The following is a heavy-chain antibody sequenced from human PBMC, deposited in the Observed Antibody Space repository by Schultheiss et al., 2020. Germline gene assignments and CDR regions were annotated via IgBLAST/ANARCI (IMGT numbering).Heavy chain of an antibody. CDR3: ARDLGGYSSGYTMYYFDY. J-gene: IGHJ4*02. Sequence: SATLSLTCTVSGGSISSYYWSWIRQPAGKGLEWIGRIYTSGSTNYNPSLKSRVTMSVDTSKNQFSLKLSSVTAADTAVYYCARDLGGYSSGYTMYYFDYWGQGTLVTVSS. V-gene: IGHV4-4*07. CDR1: GGSISSYY. D-gene: IGHD6-19*01. CDR2: IYTSGST.